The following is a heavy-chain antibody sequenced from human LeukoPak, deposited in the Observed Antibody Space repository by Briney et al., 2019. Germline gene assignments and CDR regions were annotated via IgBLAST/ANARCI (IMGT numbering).Heavy chain of an antibody. V-gene: IGHV4-39*07. Sequence: SETLSLTCTVSGGSISSSSYYWGWLRQPPGKGLEWIGSIYYSGSTYYNPSLKSRVTISVDTSKNQFSLKLSSVSAADTAVYYCARGPRKRNSYGYDYWGQGTLVTVSS. CDR1: GGSISSSSYY. J-gene: IGHJ4*02. D-gene: IGHD5-18*01. CDR3: ARGPRKRNSYGYDY. CDR2: IYYSGST.